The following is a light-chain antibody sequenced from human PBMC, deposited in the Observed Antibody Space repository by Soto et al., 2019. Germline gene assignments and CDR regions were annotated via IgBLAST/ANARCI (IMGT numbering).Light chain of an antibody. Sequence: EIVLTHSPGTLSLSPGGRATLSCSASQSVSSSYLAWYQQKPGQAPRLLIYGASSRATGIPDRFSGSGSGTDFTLTISRLEPEDFAVYYCQQYGSSGTFGQGTKVDI. J-gene: IGKJ1*01. CDR3: QQYGSSGT. CDR2: GAS. V-gene: IGKV3-20*01. CDR1: QSVSSSY.